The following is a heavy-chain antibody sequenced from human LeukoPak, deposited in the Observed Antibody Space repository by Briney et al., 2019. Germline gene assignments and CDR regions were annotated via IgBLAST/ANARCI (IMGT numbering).Heavy chain of an antibody. J-gene: IGHJ4*02. D-gene: IGHD3-16*01. CDR1: GGTFSSYG. CDR3: ARGFGSSTSYVSDFDF. V-gene: IGHV1-69*04. CDR2: IIPILDIT. Sequence: SVKVSCTASGGTFSSYGISWVRQAPGQGLEWMGRIIPILDITNYAQKFQGRVTITADKSTSTAYMELSSLRSEDTAVYFCARGFGSSTSYVSDFDFWGQGTLVTVSS.